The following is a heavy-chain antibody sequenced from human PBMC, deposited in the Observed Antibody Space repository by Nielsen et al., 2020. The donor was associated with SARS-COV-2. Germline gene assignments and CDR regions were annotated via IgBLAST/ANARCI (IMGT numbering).Heavy chain of an antibody. J-gene: IGHJ6*02. CDR3: AALYYDFWSGTYGYSYAMDV. D-gene: IGHD3-3*01. CDR2: VVLGSGNT. Sequence: WVRQAPGQRLEWIGWVVLGSGNTNYAQNFQERVTITRDMSTDTAYMELSSLGSEDTAVYYCAALYYDFWSGTYGYSYAMDVWGQGTTVTVSS. V-gene: IGHV1-58*01.